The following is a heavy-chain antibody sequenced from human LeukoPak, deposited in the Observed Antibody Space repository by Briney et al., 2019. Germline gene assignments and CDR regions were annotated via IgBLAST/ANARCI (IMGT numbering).Heavy chain of an antibody. CDR2: LYSDGNT. J-gene: IGHJ4*02. CDR3: ARGVEPLAANTLAY. Sequence: PGGSLRLSCAASGFTVITNDMTWVRQAPGKGREWVSVLYSDGNTKYADAVQGRFTISRDNYKNTLYLEMNSLSPDDTAVYYCARGVEPLAANTLAYWGQGTLVTVSS. CDR1: GFTVITND. D-gene: IGHD1-14*01. V-gene: IGHV3-53*01.